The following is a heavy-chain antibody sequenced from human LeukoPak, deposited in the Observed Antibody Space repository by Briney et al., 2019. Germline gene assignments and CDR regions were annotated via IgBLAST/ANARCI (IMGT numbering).Heavy chain of an antibody. CDR3: VRVVTGNSYDLDY. D-gene: IGHD1-20*01. CDR1: GFTFSSYW. Sequence: GGSLRLSCAASGFTFSSYWMHWVRQAPGKGLVWVSRINTDGSSTSYADSVKGRFTISRDNAKNTLYLQMNSLRAEDTAVYYCVRVVTGNSYDLDYWGQGTLVTVSS. J-gene: IGHJ4*02. CDR2: INTDGSST. V-gene: IGHV3-74*01.